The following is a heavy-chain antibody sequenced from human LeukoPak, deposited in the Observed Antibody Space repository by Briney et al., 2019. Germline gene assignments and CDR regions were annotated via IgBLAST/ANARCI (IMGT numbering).Heavy chain of an antibody. V-gene: IGHV3-21*01. D-gene: IGHD6-13*01. CDR2: ISSSSSYI. CDR3: ARVSSTWYLDY. Sequence: GGSLRLSCAGSGFTFRNYSMHWVRQAPGKGLEWVSSISSSSSYIYYADSLKGRFTISRDNAKNSLYLQMSSLRIEDTAVYYCARVSSTWYLDYWGQGTLVTVSS. CDR1: GFTFRNYS. J-gene: IGHJ4*02.